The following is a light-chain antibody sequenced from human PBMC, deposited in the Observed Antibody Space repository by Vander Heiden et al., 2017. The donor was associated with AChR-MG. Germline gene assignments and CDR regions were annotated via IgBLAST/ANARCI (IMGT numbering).Light chain of an antibody. J-gene: IGLJ1*01. V-gene: IGLV1-44*01. CDR3: AAWADSPNGQGV. CDR2: SNF. CDR1: SSNIGSST. Sequence: QSVLTQPPSASGTPGETVTIPCSGSSSNIGSSTVSWYQQFPGTAPTLLIYSNFQRPSGVSARFSGSKSGTSASLAISGLQSEDEADYYCAAWADSPNGQGVFGTGTKVTVL.